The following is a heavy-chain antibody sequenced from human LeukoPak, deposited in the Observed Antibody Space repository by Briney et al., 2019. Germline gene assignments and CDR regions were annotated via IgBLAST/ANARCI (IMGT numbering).Heavy chain of an antibody. CDR3: ARARTPLKRDDYGDAFDI. J-gene: IGHJ3*02. Sequence: SETLSLTCTVSGSSISSYYWSWIRQPPGKGLEWIGSIYHSGSTYYNPSLKSRVTISVDTSKNQFSLKLSSVTAADTAVHYCARARTPLKRDDYGDAFDIWGQGTMVTVSS. D-gene: IGHD4-17*01. CDR1: GSSISSYY. V-gene: IGHV4-38-2*02. CDR2: IYHSGST.